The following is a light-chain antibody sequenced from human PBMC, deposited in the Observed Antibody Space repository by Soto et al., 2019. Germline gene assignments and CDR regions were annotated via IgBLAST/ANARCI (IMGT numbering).Light chain of an antibody. CDR1: QSVSSN. CDR3: QQYGSSSWT. J-gene: IGKJ1*01. Sequence: EIVMTQSPATLSVSPGERATLSCRASQSVSSNLAWYQQRPGKAPRLLIYGASSRATGIPDRFSGSGSGTEFTLTISSLEPEDFAVYYCQQYGSSSWTFGEGTTVDIK. CDR2: GAS. V-gene: IGKV3D-15*01.